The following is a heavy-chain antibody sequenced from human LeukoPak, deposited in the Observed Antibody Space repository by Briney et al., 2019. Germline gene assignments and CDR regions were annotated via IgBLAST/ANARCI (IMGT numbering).Heavy chain of an antibody. J-gene: IGHJ6*03. CDR2: ISGSGGST. Sequence: GGSLRLSCAASGFTFSSYGMSWVRQAPGKGLEWVSAISGSGGSTYYADSVKGRFTISRDNSKNTLYLQMNSLRAEDTAVYYCARVGGITLALAPSPFPDYNYMDVWGKGTTVTVSS. CDR3: ARVGGITLALAPSPFPDYNYMDV. D-gene: IGHD3-10*01. V-gene: IGHV3-23*01. CDR1: GFTFSSYG.